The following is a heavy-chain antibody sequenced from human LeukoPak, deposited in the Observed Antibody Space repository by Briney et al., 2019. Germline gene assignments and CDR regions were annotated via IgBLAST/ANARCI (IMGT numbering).Heavy chain of an antibody. Sequence: PGRSLTLSCTTSGFTIGDYAMNWVRQPPAQGLEWLGFIRSKPQGGTTQYAASVKGRFTISRDDSRSIAYLQVNSLKIEDTAVYYCARDTGFPQAGTSCYWDWGQGTLVTVSS. CDR3: ARDTGFPQAGTSCYWD. CDR1: GFTIGDYA. CDR2: IRSKPQGGTT. V-gene: IGHV3-49*04. J-gene: IGHJ4*02. D-gene: IGHD2-2*01.